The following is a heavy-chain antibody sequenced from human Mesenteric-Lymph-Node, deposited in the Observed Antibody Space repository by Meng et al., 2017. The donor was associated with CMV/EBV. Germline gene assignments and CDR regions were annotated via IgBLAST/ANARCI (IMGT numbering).Heavy chain of an antibody. CDR2: VHYSGST. CDR1: GGSISSYY. J-gene: IGHJ4*02. D-gene: IGHD3-10*01. V-gene: IGHV4-59*01. Sequence: SETLSLTCTVSGGSISSYYWTWIRQPPGKGLECIGYVHYSGSTNYNPSLRSRATISVDTSKNQFSLNLNSVTAADTAVYYCARSPGYPREFDYWGQGTLVTVSS. CDR3: ARSPGYPREFDY.